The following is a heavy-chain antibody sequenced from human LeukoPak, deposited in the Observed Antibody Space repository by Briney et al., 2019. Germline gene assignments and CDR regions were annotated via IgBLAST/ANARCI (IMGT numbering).Heavy chain of an antibody. CDR1: GYTFTGYY. CDR2: INPNSGGT. V-gene: IGHV1-2*02. Sequence: ASVKVSCKASGYTFTGYYMHWVRQAPGQGLEWMGWINPNSGGTNYAQKFQGRVTMTRDTSISTAYMELSRLRSDDTAVSYCAREMTNDEASDYWGQGTLVTVSS. J-gene: IGHJ4*02. CDR3: AREMTNDEASDY.